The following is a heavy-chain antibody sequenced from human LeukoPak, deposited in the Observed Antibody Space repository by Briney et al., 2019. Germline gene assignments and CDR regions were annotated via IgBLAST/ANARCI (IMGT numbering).Heavy chain of an antibody. CDR1: GGSFSGYY. CDR2: INHSGST. Sequence: SETLSLICAVYGGSFSGYYWSWIRQPPGKALEWIGEINHSGSTNYDPSLKSRVTISVDTSKNQFSLKLSSVTAADTAVYYCARGRSSTVTTYPNYYYYYMDVWGKGTTVTVSS. CDR3: ARGRSSTVTTYPNYYYYYMDV. D-gene: IGHD4-17*01. V-gene: IGHV4-34*01. J-gene: IGHJ6*03.